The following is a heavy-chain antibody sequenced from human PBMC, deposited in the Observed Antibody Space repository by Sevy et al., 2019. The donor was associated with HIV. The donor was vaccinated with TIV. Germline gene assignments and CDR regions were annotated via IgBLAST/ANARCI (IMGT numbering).Heavy chain of an antibody. D-gene: IGHD3-10*01. CDR2: INQDGSQK. Sequence: GGSLRLSCGASGFTFSTYWMSWVRQAPGKGLEWVANINQDGSQKYYVDSVKGRFTISKDNAKNSLYLQMSSLRAEDTAVYYCARELDGGPDYRGQGTLVTVSS. CDR1: GFTFSTYW. CDR3: ARELDGGPDY. J-gene: IGHJ4*02. V-gene: IGHV3-7*01.